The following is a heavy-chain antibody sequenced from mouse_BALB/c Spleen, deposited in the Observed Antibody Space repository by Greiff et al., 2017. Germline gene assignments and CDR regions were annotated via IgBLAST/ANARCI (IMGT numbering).Heavy chain of an antibody. Sequence: EVMLVESGGGLVQPGGSRKLSCAASGFTFSSYTMSWVRQTPEKRLEWVAYISNGGGSTYYPDTVKGRFTISRDNAKNTLYLQMSSLKSEDTAMYYCARHELGRAMDYWGQGTSVTVSS. CDR3: ARHELGRAMDY. CDR2: ISNGGGST. J-gene: IGHJ4*01. CDR1: GFTFSSYT. V-gene: IGHV5-12-2*01. D-gene: IGHD4-1*01.